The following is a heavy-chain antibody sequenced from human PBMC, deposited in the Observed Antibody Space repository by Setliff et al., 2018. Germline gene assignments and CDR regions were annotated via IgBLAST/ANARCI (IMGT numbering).Heavy chain of an antibody. D-gene: IGHD3-22*01. CDR3: ARQRYYDTTGKAFDI. V-gene: IGHV3-48*01. Sequence: GGSLRLSCEASGFTFSSYSMNWVRQAPGKGLEWVAHISYSSGSISYADSVKGRFTISRDNAKNSLYLQMNSLRADDTAVYYCARQRYYDTTGKAFDIWGQGTMVTVSS. CDR2: ISYSSGSI. CDR1: GFTFSSYS. J-gene: IGHJ3*02.